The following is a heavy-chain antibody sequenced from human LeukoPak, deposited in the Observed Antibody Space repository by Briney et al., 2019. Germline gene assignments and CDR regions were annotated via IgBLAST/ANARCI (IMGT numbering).Heavy chain of an antibody. D-gene: IGHD3-16*01. CDR3: ARFGVDYDMDV. V-gene: IGHV4-59*11. Sequence: SETLSLTCSVSGGSISGHYWTWIRQPPGKGLEWIGQIHYTGKPDYNPSLKSRITISVDTSKNQVPLQVSTATAADSAIYYCARFGVDYDMDVWGHGTTVTVFS. CDR2: IHYTGKP. J-gene: IGHJ6*02. CDR1: GGSISGHY.